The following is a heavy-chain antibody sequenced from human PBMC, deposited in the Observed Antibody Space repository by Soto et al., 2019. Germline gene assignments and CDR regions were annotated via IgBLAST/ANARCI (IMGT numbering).Heavy chain of an antibody. J-gene: IGHJ3*02. Sequence: EVQLVETGGGLIQPGGSLRLSCAASGFTVSSNYMSWVRQAPGKGLEWVSVIYSGGSTYYADSVKGRFTISRDNSKNTLYLQMSSLRAEDTAVYYCASFYYYDSRSNGAFDIWGQGTMVTVSS. D-gene: IGHD3-22*01. CDR3: ASFYYYDSRSNGAFDI. CDR1: GFTVSSNY. V-gene: IGHV3-53*02. CDR2: IYSGGST.